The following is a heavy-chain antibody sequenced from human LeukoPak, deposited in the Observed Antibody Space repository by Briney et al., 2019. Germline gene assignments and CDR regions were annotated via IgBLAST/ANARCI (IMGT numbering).Heavy chain of an antibody. V-gene: IGHV4-59*01. Sequence: TPSETLSLTCTVAGGSISSYYGSWVRQPPGKGLEWVGYVYYSGSTNYNPSLKSRVTISVDTSKNQFSLKLSSVTAADTAVYYCARDRRFLEWLSGYFDLWGRGTLVTVSS. D-gene: IGHD3-3*01. CDR2: VYYSGST. CDR3: ARDRRFLEWLSGYFDL. CDR1: GGSISSYY. J-gene: IGHJ2*01.